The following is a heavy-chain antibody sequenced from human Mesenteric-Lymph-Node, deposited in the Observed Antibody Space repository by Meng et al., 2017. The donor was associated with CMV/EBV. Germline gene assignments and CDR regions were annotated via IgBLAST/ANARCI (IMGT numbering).Heavy chain of an antibody. Sequence: GESLKISCAASGFTVSSHEISWVRQAPGKGLEWVSSISGGSTYYADSVKGRFTISRDNSKNTLYLQMNSLRAEDTAVYYCAKDGRRGGWYRGYYGMDVWGQGTTVTVSS. J-gene: IGHJ6*02. D-gene: IGHD6-19*01. V-gene: IGHV3-38-3*01. CDR3: AKDGRRGGWYRGYYGMDV. CDR2: ISGGST. CDR1: GFTVSSHE.